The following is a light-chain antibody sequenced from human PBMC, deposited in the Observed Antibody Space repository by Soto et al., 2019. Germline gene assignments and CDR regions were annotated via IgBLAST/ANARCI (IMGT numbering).Light chain of an antibody. CDR2: AAS. J-gene: IGKJ1*01. CDR3: QQIYSTPRT. V-gene: IGKV1-39*01. Sequence: DIQMTQSPSSLSASVGDRVTITCRASQSISSYLNWYQQKPGKAPKLLIYAASSLQSGVPSRFSGSGSGTDFILTISSLQPEDFATYYCQQIYSTPRTFGQGTKWIS. CDR1: QSISSY.